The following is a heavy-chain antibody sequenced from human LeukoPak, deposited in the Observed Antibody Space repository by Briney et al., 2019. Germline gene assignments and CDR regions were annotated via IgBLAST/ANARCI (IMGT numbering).Heavy chain of an antibody. V-gene: IGHV4-61*10. CDR2: IYSSGRT. CDR3: ARSYDCSGGSCYGRNSWFDP. CDR1: GTSITSGSYF. D-gene: IGHD2-15*01. J-gene: IGHJ5*02. Sequence: SETLSLTCTISGTSITSGSYFWSWIRQPAGNELEWLGLIYSSGRTNYNPSLKSRVTFSVDTSKNQFSLKLSSVTAADTAVYYCARSYDCSGGSCYGRNSWFDPWGQGTLVTVSS.